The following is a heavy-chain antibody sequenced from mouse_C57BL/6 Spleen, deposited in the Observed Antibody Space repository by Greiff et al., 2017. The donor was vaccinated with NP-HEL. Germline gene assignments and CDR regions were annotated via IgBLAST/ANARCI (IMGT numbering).Heavy chain of an antibody. CDR2: IYPGAGDT. V-gene: IGHV1-82*01. J-gene: IGHJ2*01. Sequence: QVQLQQSGPELVKPGASVKISCKASGYAFSSSWMNWVKQRPGKGLEWIGRIYPGAGDTNYNGKFKGKATLTADKSSSTAYMQLSSLTSEDSAVYFCARSNYYSNSFDYWGQGTTLTVSS. D-gene: IGHD2-5*01. CDR1: GYAFSSSW. CDR3: ARSNYYSNSFDY.